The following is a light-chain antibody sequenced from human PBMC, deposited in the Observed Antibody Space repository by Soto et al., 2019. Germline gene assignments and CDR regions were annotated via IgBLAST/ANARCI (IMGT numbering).Light chain of an antibody. J-gene: IGKJ5*01. V-gene: IGKV3-11*01. Sequence: EIVLTQSPATLSFSPGERATLSFRASQTVSSYLLWYQQKRGQAPRLLIYDASNRATGIPARFSGSGSGTDFTLTISSLEPEDFAVYYCQQRMNWPLTFGQGTRLEI. CDR2: DAS. CDR3: QQRMNWPLT. CDR1: QTVSSY.